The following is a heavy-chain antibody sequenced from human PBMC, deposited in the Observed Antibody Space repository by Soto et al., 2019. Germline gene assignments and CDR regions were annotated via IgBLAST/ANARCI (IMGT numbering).Heavy chain of an antibody. CDR3: AREENCSDGICYSEYFQR. CDR2: VNPSGGST. V-gene: IGHV1-46*01. Sequence: QVQLVQSGAEVKKPGASVKVSCKASGYIFTAYSMHWVRQAPGQGLEWMGVVNPSGGSTNYAQKFQGRITMTRDTSTGTVYMDLSSVTSEDTAVYYCAREENCSDGICYSEYFQRWGQGTLVAVSS. D-gene: IGHD2-15*01. CDR1: GYIFTAYS. J-gene: IGHJ1*01.